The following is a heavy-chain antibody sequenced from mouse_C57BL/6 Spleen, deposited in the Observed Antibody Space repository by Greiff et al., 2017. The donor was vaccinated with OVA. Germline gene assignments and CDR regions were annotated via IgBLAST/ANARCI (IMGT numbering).Heavy chain of an antibody. Sequence: QVQLKQSGPELVKPGASVKISCKASGYAFSSSWMNWVKQRPGKGLEWIGRIYPGDGDTNYNGKFKGKATLTADKSSSTAYMQLSSLTSEDSAVYFCASQHYYGSAWFAYWGQGTLVTVSA. CDR1: GYAFSSSW. CDR3: ASQHYYGSAWFAY. J-gene: IGHJ3*01. V-gene: IGHV1-82*01. D-gene: IGHD1-1*01. CDR2: IYPGDGDT.